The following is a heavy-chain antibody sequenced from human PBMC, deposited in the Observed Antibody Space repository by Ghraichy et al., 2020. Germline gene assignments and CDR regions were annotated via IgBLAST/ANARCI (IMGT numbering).Heavy chain of an antibody. CDR1: GGSINSGDYY. CDR2: IYYSGST. V-gene: IGHV4-30-4*08. D-gene: IGHD2-15*01. Sequence: SLNISCTVSGGSINSGDYYWSWIRQPPGKGLEWIGYIYYSGSTYYNPSLKSRILISIDTSKNQFSLKLSSVTAADTAVYYCARDCSAGSCSLVLGFDPWGQGTLVTVSS. CDR3: ARDCSAGSCSLVLGFDP. J-gene: IGHJ5*02.